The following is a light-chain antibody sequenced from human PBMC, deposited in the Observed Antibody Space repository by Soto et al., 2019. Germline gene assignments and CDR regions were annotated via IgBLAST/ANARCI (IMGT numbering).Light chain of an antibody. J-gene: IGKJ1*01. V-gene: IGKV3-20*01. CDR2: GAS. CDR3: QQYGTAPPGT. Sequence: EIVLTQSPGTLSLSPGERATLSCRASQSVSSSYLAWYQQKPGQAPRLLIYGASIRATGIPDRFSGSGSGTDFTLTISRLEPEDFAMYYCQQYGTAPPGTFGQGTKVDIK. CDR1: QSVSSSY.